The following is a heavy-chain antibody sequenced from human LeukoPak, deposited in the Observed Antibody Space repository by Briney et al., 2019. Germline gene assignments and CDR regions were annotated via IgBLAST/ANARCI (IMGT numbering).Heavy chain of an antibody. CDR3: ASYRYGSSFAFDI. V-gene: IGHV3-74*01. CDR1: GFTFGNYW. Sequence: PGGSLRLSCAASGFTFGNYWMHWVRQAPGKGLVWVSRINSDGRSISYADSVKGRFTISRDNSKNTLYLQMNSLRAEDTAVYYCASYRYGSSFAFDIWGQGTMVTVSS. D-gene: IGHD6-6*01. CDR2: INSDGRSI. J-gene: IGHJ3*02.